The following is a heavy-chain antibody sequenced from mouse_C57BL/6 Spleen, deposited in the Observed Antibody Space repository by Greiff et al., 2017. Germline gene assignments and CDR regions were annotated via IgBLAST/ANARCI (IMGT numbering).Heavy chain of an antibody. Sequence: EVQVVESGGGLVQPKGSLKLSCAASGFSFNTYAMNWVRQAPGKGVEWVARIRSKSNNYATYYADSVKDRFTISRDDSESMLYLQMNNLKTEDTAMYYCVRPYYYGSSYEWYFDVWGTGTTVTVSS. D-gene: IGHD1-1*01. CDR3: VRPYYYGSSYEWYFDV. J-gene: IGHJ1*03. CDR1: GFSFNTYA. CDR2: IRSKSNNYAT. V-gene: IGHV10-1*01.